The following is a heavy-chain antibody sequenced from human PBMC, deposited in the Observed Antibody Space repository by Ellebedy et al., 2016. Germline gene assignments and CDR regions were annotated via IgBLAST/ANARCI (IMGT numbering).Heavy chain of an antibody. CDR2: ISAYNGNT. CDR3: ASSRAKYQLLSGYDFDY. V-gene: IGHV1-18*01. Sequence: ASVKVSXXASGYTFTSYGISWVRQAPGQGLEWMGWISAYNGNTNYAQKLQGRVTMTTDTSTSTAYMELRSLRSDDTAVYYCASSRAKYQLLSGYDFDYWGQGTLVTVSS. J-gene: IGHJ4*02. CDR1: GYTFTSYG. D-gene: IGHD2-2*01.